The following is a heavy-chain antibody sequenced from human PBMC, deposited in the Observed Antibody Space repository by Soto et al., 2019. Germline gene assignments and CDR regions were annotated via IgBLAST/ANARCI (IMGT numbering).Heavy chain of an antibody. CDR1: GGTFSSYA. J-gene: IGHJ3*02. CDR3: ARDYGYYYNSSGSHAFDI. V-gene: IGHV1-69*12. CDR2: IIPIFGTA. D-gene: IGHD3-22*01. Sequence: QVQLVQSGAEVKKPGSSVKVSCKASGGTFSSYAISWVRQAPGQGLEWMGGIIPIFGTANYAQKFQGRVTITADESTSTAYMELSSLRSEDTAVYYCARDYGYYYNSSGSHAFDIWGQGTMVTVSS.